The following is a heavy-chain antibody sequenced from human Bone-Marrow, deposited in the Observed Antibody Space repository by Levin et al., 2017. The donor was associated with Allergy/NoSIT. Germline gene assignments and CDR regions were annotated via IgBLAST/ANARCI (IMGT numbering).Heavy chain of an antibody. D-gene: IGHD3-16*01. Sequence: LSLTCVASGFTFSNYPIHWIRQAPGKGLEWVAVISYDDGANQYYADCVKGRFTISRDNSENTLYLQMNSLTTEDTAVYYCARAGGVAGTDNWFDPWGQGTLVTVSS. CDR3: ARAGGVAGTDNWFDP. CDR2: ISYDDGANQ. J-gene: IGHJ5*02. CDR1: GFTFSNYP. V-gene: IGHV3-30-3*01.